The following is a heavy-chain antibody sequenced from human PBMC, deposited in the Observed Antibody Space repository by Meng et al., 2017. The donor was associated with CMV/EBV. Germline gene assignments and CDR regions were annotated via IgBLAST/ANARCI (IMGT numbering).Heavy chain of an antibody. D-gene: IGHD3-3*01. V-gene: IGHV1-2*02. CDR1: GYTPTGYS. CDR3: ARVGETIFGVVTHLDH. Sequence: ASVKVSCKASGYTPTGYSMHWVRQAPGQGLEWMGWINPNSGDAHYAQKFQGRVTMTRDTSISTAYMEVSSLRSDDTAVYYCARVGETIFGVVTHLDHWGQGTLVTVSS. CDR2: INPNSGDA. J-gene: IGHJ4*02.